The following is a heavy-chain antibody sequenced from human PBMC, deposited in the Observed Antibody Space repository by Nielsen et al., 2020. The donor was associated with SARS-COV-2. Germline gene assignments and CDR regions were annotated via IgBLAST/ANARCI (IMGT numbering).Heavy chain of an antibody. D-gene: IGHD3-22*01. CDR2: FSFNGSP. CDR1: GDSINGYY. CDR3: ARAPDYYASATYDAFDI. J-gene: IGHJ3*02. Sequence: SETLSLTCTVSGDSINGYYWSWIRQPPGKGLEWIGYFSFNGSPNYNPSLKSRVTISLDTSKSQFSLRLNSVTAADTAVYYCARAPDYYASATYDAFDIWGQGTLVTVSS. V-gene: IGHV4-59*13.